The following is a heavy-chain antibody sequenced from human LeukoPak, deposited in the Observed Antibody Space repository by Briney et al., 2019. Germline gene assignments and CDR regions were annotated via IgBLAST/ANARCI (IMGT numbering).Heavy chain of an antibody. D-gene: IGHD5-12*01. Sequence: SETLSLTCTVSGGSISSSNYYWGWIRQPPGKGLEWIGSIYYSGSTYYNPSLKSRVTISIDTSKDQFSLKLSSLTAADTAVYYCASQGYSGYDDRGSFDYWGQGTPVTVSS. CDR3: ASQGYSGYDDRGSFDY. CDR2: IYYSGST. V-gene: IGHV4-39*07. CDR1: GGSISSSNYY. J-gene: IGHJ4*02.